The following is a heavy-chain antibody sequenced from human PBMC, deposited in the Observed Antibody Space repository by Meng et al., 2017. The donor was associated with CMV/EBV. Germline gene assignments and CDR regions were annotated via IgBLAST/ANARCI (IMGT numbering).Heavy chain of an antibody. CDR1: GYSFTGYW. J-gene: IGHJ6*02. V-gene: IGHV5-51*01. Sequence: GESLKISCKGSGYSFTGYWIGWVRQMPGKGLEWMGIIYPGDSDTRYSPSFQGQVTISADKSISTAYLQWSSLKASDTAMYYCARAGDYDFWSGYYGMDVWGQGTTVTVSS. CDR3: ARAGDYDFWSGYYGMDV. D-gene: IGHD3-3*01. CDR2: IYPGDSDT.